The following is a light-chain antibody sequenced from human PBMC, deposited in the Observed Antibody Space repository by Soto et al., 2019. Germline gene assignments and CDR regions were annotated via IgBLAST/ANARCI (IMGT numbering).Light chain of an antibody. J-gene: IGLJ1*01. V-gene: IGLV2-14*01. Sequence: QSVLTQPASVSGSPGQSITISCTGTSSDIGAYTYVSWYQHPPDKAPKLIIYEVSNRPSGVSNRFSGSKSGNVASLTISGLQAEDEADYYCTSYRSIGSLVFGTGTKLTVL. CDR2: EVS. CDR1: SSDIGAYTY. CDR3: TSYRSIGSLV.